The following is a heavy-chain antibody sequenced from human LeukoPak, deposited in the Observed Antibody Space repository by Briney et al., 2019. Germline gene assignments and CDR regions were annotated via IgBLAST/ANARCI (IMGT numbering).Heavy chain of an antibody. CDR2: IYTSGST. CDR1: GGSISSGSYY. D-gene: IGHD6-13*01. Sequence: SSETLSLTCTVSGGSISSGSYYWSWIRQPAGKGLEWIGRIYTSGSTNYNPSLKSRVTISVDTSKSQFSLKLSSVTAADTAVYYCARGTIAADDYYYMDVWGKGTTVTISS. J-gene: IGHJ6*03. CDR3: ARGTIAADDYYYMDV. V-gene: IGHV4-61*02.